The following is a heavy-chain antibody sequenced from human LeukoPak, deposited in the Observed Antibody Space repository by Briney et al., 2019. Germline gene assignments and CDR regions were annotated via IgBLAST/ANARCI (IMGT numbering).Heavy chain of an antibody. CDR1: GRSFRGYY. J-gene: IGHJ4*02. CDR3: ARGRVYYDFWSGYPRFDY. D-gene: IGHD3-3*01. CDR2: IKHSART. V-gene: IGHV4-34*01. Sequence: SETLSLTCAVCGRSFRGYYWSWIRQPPGKGLEWIVEIKHSARTNYNPSIKSRVTISVDTSKNQFSLKLSSVTAAETAVYYCARGRVYYDFWSGYPRFDYWGQGTLVTVSS.